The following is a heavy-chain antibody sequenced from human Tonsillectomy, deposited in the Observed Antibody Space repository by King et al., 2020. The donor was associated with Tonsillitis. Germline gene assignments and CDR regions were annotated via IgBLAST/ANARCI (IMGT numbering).Heavy chain of an antibody. J-gene: IGHJ5*02. CDR2: IYYSGST. CDR3: ARGVTIFGVVIMSWFDP. CDR1: GGSINSHY. Sequence: QLQESGPGLVKPSETLSLNCTVSGGSINSHYWSWIRQPPGKGLEWIGYIYYSGSTNYNPSLESRVIISVDTSKNQVSLKLSSVTAADPAVYYCARGVTIFGVVIMSWFDPWGQGTLVTVSS. V-gene: IGHV4-59*11. D-gene: IGHD3-3*01.